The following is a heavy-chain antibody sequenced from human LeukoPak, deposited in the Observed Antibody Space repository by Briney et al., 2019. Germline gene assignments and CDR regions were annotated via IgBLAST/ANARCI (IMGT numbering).Heavy chain of an antibody. CDR2: IYWDDDK. D-gene: IGHD3-9*01. J-gene: IGHJ4*02. CDR1: GVSLRKSGVG. CDR3: AHSLNTFDWILYYFNY. V-gene: IGHV2-5*02. Sequence: SGPTLVNHTQTLTLTCAISGVSLRKSGVGVGWIRQPPGKALEWLALIYWDDDKRYSPSLKNRLTITKDDSKNQVVLTMTNMDPVDTATYYCAHSLNTFDWILYYFNYWGQGTLVTVSS.